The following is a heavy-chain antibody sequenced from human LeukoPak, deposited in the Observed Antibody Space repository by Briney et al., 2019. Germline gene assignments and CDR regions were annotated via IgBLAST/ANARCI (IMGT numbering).Heavy chain of an antibody. D-gene: IGHD4-17*01. CDR3: VKDPARDGDYDYFDY. Sequence: GGSLRLSCAASGFTFSSYTMSWVRQAPGKGLEWVSTITTSDGNTYYADSVKGRFTVSRDNSKNTLFLQMNSLRAEDTAVYYCVKDPARDGDYDYFDYWGQGTLVTVSS. V-gene: IGHV3-23*01. CDR1: GFTFSSYT. CDR2: ITTSDGNT. J-gene: IGHJ4*02.